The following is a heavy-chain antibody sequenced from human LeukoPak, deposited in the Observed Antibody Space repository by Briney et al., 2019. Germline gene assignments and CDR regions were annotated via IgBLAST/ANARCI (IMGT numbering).Heavy chain of an antibody. CDR1: GFTFSSYS. J-gene: IGHJ6*02. CDR3: AREIQSYYYYGMDV. V-gene: IGHV3-21*01. Sequence: GGSLRLSCAASGFTFSSYSMTWVRQAPGKGLEWVSSISSSSSYIYYADSVKGRFTISRDNAKNSLYLQMNSLRAGDTAVYYCAREIQSYYYYGMDVWGQGTTVTVSS. D-gene: IGHD5-18*01. CDR2: ISSSSSYI.